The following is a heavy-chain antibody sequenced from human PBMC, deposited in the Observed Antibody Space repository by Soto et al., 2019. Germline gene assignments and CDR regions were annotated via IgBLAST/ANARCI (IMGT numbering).Heavy chain of an antibody. V-gene: IGHV3-23*01. CDR3: AKADAASSSYAYDY. J-gene: IGHJ4*02. D-gene: IGHD3-16*01. CDR1: GFTFSNYA. CDR2: ITGSSGRT. Sequence: GGSLRLSCAASGFTFSNYAMNWVRQAPGKGLEWVSGITGSSGRTFYADSVKGRFTISRDNSKNTVYLQMNSVRADDTAVYYCAKADAASSSYAYDYWGQGAQVTVSS.